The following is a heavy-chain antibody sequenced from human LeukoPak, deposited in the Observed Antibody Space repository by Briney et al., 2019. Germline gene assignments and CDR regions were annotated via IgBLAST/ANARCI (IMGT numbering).Heavy chain of an antibody. V-gene: IGHV3-53*01. CDR3: ARVGYSRDWPHDAFDI. D-gene: IGHD2-21*02. CDR1: GISFSSNS. Sequence: GGSLRLSCAASGISFSSNSMSWVRQVPGKGLEWVSLIYIDETTYYADFVKGRFTISRDNSNNTLSLEMNSLRDEDTAVYYCARVGYSRDWPHDAFDIWGQGTMVTVSS. CDR2: IYIDETT. J-gene: IGHJ3*02.